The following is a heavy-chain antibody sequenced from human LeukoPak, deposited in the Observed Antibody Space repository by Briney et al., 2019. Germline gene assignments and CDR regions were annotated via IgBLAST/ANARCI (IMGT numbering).Heavy chain of an antibody. CDR2: VFYSGST. CDR3: ARVGLTETPGDY. V-gene: IGHV4-4*02. J-gene: IGHJ4*02. D-gene: IGHD1-7*01. Sequence: SETLSLTCAVSGGSITSSTWWTWVRQPPGKGLEWIGEVFYSGSTNSNPSLKSRLTMSVDESKHEFSLRLTAVTAADTAVYYCARVGLTETPGDYWGQGTLVTVSS. CDR1: GGSITSSTW.